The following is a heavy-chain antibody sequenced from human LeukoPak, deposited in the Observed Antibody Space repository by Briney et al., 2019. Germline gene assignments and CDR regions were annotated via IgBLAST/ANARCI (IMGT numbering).Heavy chain of an antibody. J-gene: IGHJ4*02. Sequence: ASVKVSCKASGYTFTSYGINWVRQAPGQGLEWMGWISAYNGNTNYAQKFQGRVTMTTDTSTSTAYMELSRLRSDDTAVYYCARGSRYSSSWFVGWGQGTLVTVSS. CDR1: GYTFTSYG. CDR3: ARGSRYSSSWFVG. V-gene: IGHV1-18*01. CDR2: ISAYNGNT. D-gene: IGHD6-13*01.